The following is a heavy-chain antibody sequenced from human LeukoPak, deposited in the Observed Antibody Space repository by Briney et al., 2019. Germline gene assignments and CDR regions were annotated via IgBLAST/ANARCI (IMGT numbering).Heavy chain of an antibody. Sequence: GGSLRLSCAASGFTFSSYEMNWVRQAPGKGLEWVSVISGSGTNTYYSDSVKGRFTISRDNSKNTLYLQMNSLRAEDTAVYYCAKEGYTTSSPGIDYWGQGTLVAVSS. CDR1: GFTFSSYE. V-gene: IGHV3-23*01. CDR2: ISGSGTNT. CDR3: AKEGYTTSSPGIDY. J-gene: IGHJ4*02. D-gene: IGHD6-6*01.